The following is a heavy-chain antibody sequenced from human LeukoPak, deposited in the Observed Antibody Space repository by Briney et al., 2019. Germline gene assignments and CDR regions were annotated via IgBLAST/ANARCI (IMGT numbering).Heavy chain of an antibody. CDR1: GFTFRSYW. D-gene: IGHD3-10*01. Sequence: PGGSLRLSCAASGFTFRSYWMSWVRQAPGKGLEWVANIKQDGSEKYYVDSVKGRFIISRDNAKNSLYLQMNSLRAEDTAVYYCARSGIKMVRGVIIKSPYHMDVWGKGTTVTVSS. J-gene: IGHJ6*03. V-gene: IGHV3-7*01. CDR3: ARSGIKMVRGVIIKSPYHMDV. CDR2: IKQDGSEK.